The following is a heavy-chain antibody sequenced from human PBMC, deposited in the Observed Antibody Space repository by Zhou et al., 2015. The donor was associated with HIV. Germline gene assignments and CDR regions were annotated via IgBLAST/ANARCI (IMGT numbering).Heavy chain of an antibody. CDR2: IKEMEVR. V-gene: IGHV3-7*01. Sequence: VQLVESGGGLVKPGGSLRLSCAASGFTFSDSYMAWVRQAPGKGLEWVANIKEMEVRNLRRLRKGSIHHLQRQFQQHAVSAMRSLRAEDTAVYFCARDLGVPYYFDYWGQGTLVAVSS. J-gene: IGHJ4*02. CDR1: GFTFSDSY. D-gene: IGHD3-10*01. CDR3: ARDLGVPYYFDY.